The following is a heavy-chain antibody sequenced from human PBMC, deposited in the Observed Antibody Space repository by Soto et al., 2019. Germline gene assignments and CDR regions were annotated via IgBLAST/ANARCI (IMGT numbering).Heavy chain of an antibody. J-gene: IGHJ5*02. D-gene: IGHD2-15*01. CDR1: GGTFSSYA. V-gene: IGHV1-69*01. CDR3: ASSPLRVVVGVAATPARVYKGFAP. Sequence: QVQLGQSGAEVTQPGSSVKVSCKASGGTFSSYAIRWVRQAPGQGLEWVGQIIPILGTADYASKVQGRVTIAADESKSTAYMELSSLRSEETAVYYCASSPLRVVVGVAATPARVYKGFAPWGQGNLVPGSS. CDR2: IIPILGTA.